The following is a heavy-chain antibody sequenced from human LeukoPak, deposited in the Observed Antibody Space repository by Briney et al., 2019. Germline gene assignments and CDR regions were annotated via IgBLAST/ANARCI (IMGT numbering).Heavy chain of an antibody. CDR1: GGSISSYY. CDR3: ARLGYCSGGGCPHPVDY. D-gene: IGHD2-15*01. J-gene: IGHJ4*02. V-gene: IGHV4-59*08. Sequence: PSETLSLTCTVSGGSISSYYWSWIRQPPGKGLEWIGYIYYSGSTNYNPSLKSRVTISVDTSKNQFSLKLSSVTAADTAVYYCARLGYCSGGGCPHPVDYWGQGTLVTVSS. CDR2: IYYSGST.